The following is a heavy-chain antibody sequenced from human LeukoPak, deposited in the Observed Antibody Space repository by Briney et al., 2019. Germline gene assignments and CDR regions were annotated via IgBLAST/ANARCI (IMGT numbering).Heavy chain of an antibody. D-gene: IGHD1-14*01. CDR3: AKGSGINHYHWIDP. V-gene: IGHV3-23*01. CDR1: EFTFSNYA. J-gene: IGHJ5*02. CDR2: ISGGGGST. Sequence: GGSLRLSCAASEFTFSNYAMNWVRQAPGKGLEWVSGISGGGGSTYYADSVKGRFTISRDNSKNTLYLRMDSLRAEDTALYYCAKGSGINHYHWIDPWGQGTLVTVSS.